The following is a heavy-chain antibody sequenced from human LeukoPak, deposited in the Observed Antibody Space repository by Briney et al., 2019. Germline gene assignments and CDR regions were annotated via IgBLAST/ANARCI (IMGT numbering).Heavy chain of an antibody. V-gene: IGHV3-53*01. D-gene: IGHD6-19*01. Sequence: PGGSLRLSCAASGFTVSSNYTSWVRQAPGKGLEWVSAIYTGGATYYADSVRGRFTISRDNSKNTLYLQMNSLRAEDTAVYYCATYGGWNYFGYWGQGTLVTVSS. CDR3: ATYGGWNYFGY. CDR1: GFTVSSNY. J-gene: IGHJ4*02. CDR2: IYTGGAT.